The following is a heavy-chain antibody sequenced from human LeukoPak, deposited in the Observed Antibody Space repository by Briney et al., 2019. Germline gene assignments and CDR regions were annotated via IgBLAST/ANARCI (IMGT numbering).Heavy chain of an antibody. CDR1: GFTFSSYW. CDR2: IKQDGSEK. Sequence: GGSLRLSCAASGFTFSSYWMSWVRQAPGKGLEWVANIKQDGSEKYYVDSVKGRFTISRDNSKNTLYLQMNSLRAEDTAVYYCAKDAVEQWLVPYYYGMDVWGQGTTVTVSS. CDR3: AKDAVEQWLVPYYYGMDV. V-gene: IGHV3-7*03. J-gene: IGHJ6*02. D-gene: IGHD6-19*01.